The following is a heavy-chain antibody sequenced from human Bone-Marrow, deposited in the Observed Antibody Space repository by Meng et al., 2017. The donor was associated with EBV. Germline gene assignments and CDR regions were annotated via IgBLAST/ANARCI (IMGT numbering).Heavy chain of an antibody. CDR1: GFTFSSYS. CDR2: MSGSGTYI. D-gene: IGHD6-25*01. Sequence: EVQLVESGGXLVKPGGSLRLSCAASGFTFSSYSMNWVRQAPGLGLEWVSSMSGSGTYIFYADSVRGRFTISRDNAKKSLYLHMNGLRAEDTAVYYCVRPASGGYSGSFDYWGQGALVTVSS. J-gene: IGHJ4*02. V-gene: IGHV3-21*01. CDR3: VRPASGGYSGSFDY.